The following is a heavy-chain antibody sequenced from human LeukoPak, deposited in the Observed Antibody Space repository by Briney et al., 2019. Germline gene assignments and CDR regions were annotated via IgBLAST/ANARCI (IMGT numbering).Heavy chain of an antibody. CDR1: GFTVSSNY. D-gene: IGHD2/OR15-2a*01. Sequence: PGGSLRLSCAASGFTVSSNYMSWVRQAPGKGLEWVSVIYSGGTTYYADSVKGRFTISRDNSKNTLYLQMNSLRAEDTAVYYCARVRFLQYFDYWGQGTLVTVSS. CDR3: ARVRFLQYFDY. V-gene: IGHV3-53*01. CDR2: IYSGGTT. J-gene: IGHJ4*02.